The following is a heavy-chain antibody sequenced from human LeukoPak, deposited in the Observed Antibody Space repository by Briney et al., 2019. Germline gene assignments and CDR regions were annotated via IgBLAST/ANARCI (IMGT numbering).Heavy chain of an antibody. D-gene: IGHD1-26*01. CDR3: AKKVGTTLGAFDI. CDR2: ISGSGGRT. CDR1: GFTFSSYA. Sequence: GGSLRLSCAASGFTFSSYAMNWVRQAPGKVLEWVSAISGSGGRTHYADSVKGRFTISRDNSKNTLYLQMNSLRAEDTAVYYCAKKVGTTLGAFDIWGQGTMVTVSS. J-gene: IGHJ3*02. V-gene: IGHV3-23*01.